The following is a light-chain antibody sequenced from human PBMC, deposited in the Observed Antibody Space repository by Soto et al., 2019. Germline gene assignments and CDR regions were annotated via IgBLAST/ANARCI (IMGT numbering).Light chain of an antibody. CDR1: QSVSSN. CDR2: GAS. V-gene: IGKV3-15*01. J-gene: IGKJ1*01. CDR3: QQYNNWPPWT. Sequence: EIVMTQSPATLSLSPGERATLSCRASQSVSSNLAWYQQKPGQAPRLLIYGASTRATGIPARFIGSGSGTEFTLTISSLQSEDFAVYYCQQYNNWPPWTFGQGTKVEIK.